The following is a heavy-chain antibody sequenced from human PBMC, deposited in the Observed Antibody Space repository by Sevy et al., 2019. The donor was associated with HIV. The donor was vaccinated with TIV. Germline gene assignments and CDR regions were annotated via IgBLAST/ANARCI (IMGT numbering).Heavy chain of an antibody. CDR1: GFPFSSFT. V-gene: IGHV3-23*01. CDR3: ARPTPRIAPSSAAFFDY. Sequence: GGSLRLSCAASGFPFSSFTMSWVRHIPGKGLEWVSTINGDGGCAYYAHSVKGRFTLSRDNSNNTVFLQMNRLRDEDTAVYYCARPTPRIAPSSAAFFDYWGQGTLVTVSS. J-gene: IGHJ4*02. CDR2: INGDGGCA. D-gene: IGHD1-26*01.